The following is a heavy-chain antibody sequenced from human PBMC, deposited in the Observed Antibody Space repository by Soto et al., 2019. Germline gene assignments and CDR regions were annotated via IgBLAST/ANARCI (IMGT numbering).Heavy chain of an antibody. V-gene: IGHV4-30-4*01. J-gene: IGHJ4*02. CDR3: ARLTPGYSSGWFIDY. CDR1: GASIHNGGHF. Sequence: PSETLSLTCSVSGASIHNGGHFWSWIRQSPGRGLEWIGHIHNSGSPYNNPSLRNRVTISVDTSKNQFSLKLSSVTAADTAVYYCARLTPGYSSGWFIDYWGQGTLVTVS. CDR2: IHNSGSP. D-gene: IGHD6-19*01.